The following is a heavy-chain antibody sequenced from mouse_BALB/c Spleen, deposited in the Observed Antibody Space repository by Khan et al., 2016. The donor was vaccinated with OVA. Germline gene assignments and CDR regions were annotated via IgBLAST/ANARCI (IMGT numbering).Heavy chain of an antibody. J-gene: IGHJ2*01. D-gene: IGHD2-4*01. CDR3: ARHGDDYDGLPFGY. Sequence: VQLVESGAELVKPGSSVKLSCKASGYTFTDYIIHWVKQRSGQGLEWIGWFYPGSGSIKYNEKFKGKATLTADKSSSTVYMELSRLTSEDSAVYFCARHGDDYDGLPFGYWGQGTTLTVSS. CDR1: GYTFTDYI. V-gene: IGHV1-62-2*01. CDR2: FYPGSGSI.